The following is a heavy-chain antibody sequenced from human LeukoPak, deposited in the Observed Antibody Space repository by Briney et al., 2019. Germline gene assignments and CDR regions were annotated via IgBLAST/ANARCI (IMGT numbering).Heavy chain of an antibody. J-gene: IGHJ3*02. CDR2: ISSIGGST. CDR1: GFTFSSYA. CDR3: ARDSGHDAFDI. Sequence: GGSLRLSCAASGFTFSSYAMHWVRQAPGKGLESVSAISSIGGSTYYANSVKGRFTISRDNSKNTLYLQMNRLRAEDTAVYYCARDSGHDAFDIWGQGTMVTVSS. V-gene: IGHV3-64*01.